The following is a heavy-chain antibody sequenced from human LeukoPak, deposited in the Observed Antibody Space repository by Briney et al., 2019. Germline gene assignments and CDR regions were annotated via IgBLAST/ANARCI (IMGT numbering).Heavy chain of an antibody. CDR3: ARGGLGYCSSTSCYAPDETYYFDY. CDR1: GFTFSSYA. J-gene: IGHJ4*02. D-gene: IGHD2-2*01. Sequence: GGSLRLSCAASGFTFSSYAMHWVRQAPGKGLEWVAVISYDGSNKYYADSVKGRFTISRDNSKNTLYLQMNSPRAEDTAVYYCARGGLGYCSSTSCYAPDETYYFDYWGQGTLVTVSS. V-gene: IGHV3-30*01. CDR2: ISYDGSNK.